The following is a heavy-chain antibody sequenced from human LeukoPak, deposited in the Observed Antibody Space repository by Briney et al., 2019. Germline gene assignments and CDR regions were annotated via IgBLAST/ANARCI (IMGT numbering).Heavy chain of an antibody. Sequence: ASVKVSCKASGYTFTSYDINWVRQATGQGLEWMGWMNPNSGNTGYAQKFQGRVTMTRNTSIGTAYMELSSLRSEDTAVYYCAREGTPDYYYYGMDVWGQGTTVTVSS. CDR3: AREGTPDYYYYGMDV. CDR1: GYTFTSYD. V-gene: IGHV1-8*01. CDR2: MNPNSGNT. J-gene: IGHJ6*02. D-gene: IGHD1-7*01.